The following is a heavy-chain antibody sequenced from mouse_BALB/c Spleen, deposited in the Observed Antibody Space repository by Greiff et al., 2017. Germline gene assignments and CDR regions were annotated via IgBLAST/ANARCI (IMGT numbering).Heavy chain of an antibody. CDR2: IYPGDGDT. Sequence: VKLQQSGAELVRPGSSVKISCKASGYAFSSYWMNWVKQRPGQGLEWIGQIYPGDGDTNYNGKFKGKATLTADKSSSTAYMQLSSLTSEDSAVYFCARRGAMDYWGQGTSVTVSS. CDR1: GYAFSSYW. J-gene: IGHJ4*01. V-gene: IGHV1-80*01. CDR3: ARRGAMDY.